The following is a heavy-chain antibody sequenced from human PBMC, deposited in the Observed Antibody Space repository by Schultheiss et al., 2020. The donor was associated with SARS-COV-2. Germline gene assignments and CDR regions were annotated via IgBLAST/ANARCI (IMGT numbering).Heavy chain of an antibody. J-gene: IGHJ4*02. D-gene: IGHD3-22*01. CDR2: IYTSGST. Sequence: SETLSLTCTVSSGSVSRGSYHWSWIRQPPGKGLEWIGRIYTSGSTNYNPSLKSRVTMSVDTSKNQFSLKLSSVTAADTAVYYCARGGYYDSSGYSPIDYWGQGTLVTVSS. CDR1: SGSVSRGSYH. V-gene: IGHV4-61*01. CDR3: ARGGYYDSSGYSPIDY.